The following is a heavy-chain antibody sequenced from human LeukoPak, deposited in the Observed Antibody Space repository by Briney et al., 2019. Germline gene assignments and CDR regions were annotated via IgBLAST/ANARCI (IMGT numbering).Heavy chain of an antibody. Sequence: GGSLRLSCAGSGFTFSTYTMSWVRQAPGKGLEWVSGVSGTGSGTHYADSVKGRFTISRDNSKNTLYLQMNSLRVEDTAVYYCAKGRSGSYSPTWDYWGQGTLVTVSS. D-gene: IGHD1-26*01. V-gene: IGHV3-23*01. J-gene: IGHJ4*02. CDR3: AKGRSGSYSPTWDY. CDR2: VSGTGSGT. CDR1: GFTFSTYT.